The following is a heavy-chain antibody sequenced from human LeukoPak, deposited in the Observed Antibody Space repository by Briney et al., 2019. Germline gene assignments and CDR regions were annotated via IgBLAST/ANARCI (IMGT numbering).Heavy chain of an antibody. J-gene: IGHJ4*02. Sequence: GGSLRLSCAASGFTFSSYWMHWVRQAPGKGLVWVSRINSDGSSTSYADSVKGRFTISRDNAKNTLYLQMNSLRAEDTAVYYCAREYCSGGSCLGDFDYWGQGTLVTVSP. CDR1: GFTFSSYW. D-gene: IGHD2-15*01. CDR2: INSDGSST. V-gene: IGHV3-74*01. CDR3: AREYCSGGSCLGDFDY.